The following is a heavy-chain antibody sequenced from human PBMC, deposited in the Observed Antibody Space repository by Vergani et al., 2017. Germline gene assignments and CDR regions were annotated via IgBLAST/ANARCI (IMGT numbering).Heavy chain of an antibody. CDR3: ATAGAAYCRGASCYDFFEY. CDR2: IGYDGRIK. Sequence: QVHLVESGGGVVQPGRSLTLSCVASGFSFRGHGMHWVRQAPGKGLEWVAFIGYDGRIKYNVDSVKGRFTISRDNSKNTLYLQMNRLRPEDTAVYYCATAGAAYCRGASCYDFFEYWGQGTLVTVAS. CDR1: GFSFRGHG. D-gene: IGHD2-15*01. J-gene: IGHJ4*02. V-gene: IGHV3-30*03.